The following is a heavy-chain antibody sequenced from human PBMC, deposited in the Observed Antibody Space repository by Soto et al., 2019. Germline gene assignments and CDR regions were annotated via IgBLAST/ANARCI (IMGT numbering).Heavy chain of an antibody. D-gene: IGHD6-6*01. Sequence: GGSLSLSCAASGFPFSTYNMNWVRQAPGKGLEWVSYISSSSSTIYYADSVKGRFTISRDNAKNSLYLQMNSLRAEDTAVYYCAREYTSSSGKTFDYWGQGTLVTVSS. V-gene: IGHV3-48*01. CDR2: ISSSSSTI. J-gene: IGHJ4*02. CDR3: AREYTSSSGKTFDY. CDR1: GFPFSTYN.